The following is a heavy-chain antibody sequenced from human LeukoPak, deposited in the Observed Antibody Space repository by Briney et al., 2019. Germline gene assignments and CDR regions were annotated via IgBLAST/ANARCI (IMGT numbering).Heavy chain of an antibody. J-gene: IGHJ4*02. CDR1: GFTFSSYG. Sequence: SGGSLRLSCAASGFTFSSYGMHWVRQAPGKGLEWVAVIWLDGSNKYYADSVKGRFTISRDNSKNTLYLQMNSLRAEDTAVYYCAKIRPPSPGPFMITFGGVIVDVDYRGQGTLVTVSS. D-gene: IGHD3-16*02. CDR2: IWLDGSNK. V-gene: IGHV3-33*06. CDR3: AKIRPPSPGPFMITFGGVIVDVDY.